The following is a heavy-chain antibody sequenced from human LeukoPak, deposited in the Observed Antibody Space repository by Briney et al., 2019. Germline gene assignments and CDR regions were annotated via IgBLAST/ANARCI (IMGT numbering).Heavy chain of an antibody. CDR2: IYHSGST. Sequence: TSETLSLTCTVSGYSISSRYYWGWIRQPPGKGLEWIGSIYHSGSTYYNPSLKSRVTISVDTSKNQFSLKLRSVTAADTAVYFCARGGLGRDLHFDDWGQGTLVTVSS. CDR1: GYSISSRYY. CDR3: ARGGLGRDLHFDD. V-gene: IGHV4-38-2*02. J-gene: IGHJ4*02. D-gene: IGHD1-26*01.